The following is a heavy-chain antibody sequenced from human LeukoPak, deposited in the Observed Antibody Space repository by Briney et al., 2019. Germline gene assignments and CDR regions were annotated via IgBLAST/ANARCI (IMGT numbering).Heavy chain of an antibody. CDR3: AKDINTATIRAFDI. CDR2: ITGGGDRT. Sequence: GGSLRLSSVASGFTFTTYAMNWVRQAPGKGLEWVSGITGGGDRTFYADSVKGRFTISRDNSMHTLYLQMNSLRAEDTAVYYCAKDINTATIRAFDIWGRGTMATVSS. D-gene: IGHD4-17*01. CDR1: GFTFTTYA. V-gene: IGHV3-23*01. J-gene: IGHJ3*02.